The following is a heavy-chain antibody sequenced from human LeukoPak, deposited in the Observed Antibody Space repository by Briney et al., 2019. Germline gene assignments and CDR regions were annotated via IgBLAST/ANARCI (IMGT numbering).Heavy chain of an antibody. J-gene: IGHJ4*02. Sequence: SETLSLTCAVYGGSFSGYYWSWIRQPPGKGLEWIGSIYYSGSTYYNPSLKSRVTISVDTSKNQFSLKLSSVTAADTAVYYCARAKEYYYGSGSYYKSSSFDYWGQGTLVTVSS. V-gene: IGHV4-34*01. CDR1: GGSFSGYY. D-gene: IGHD3-10*01. CDR3: ARAKEYYYGSGSYYKSSSFDY. CDR2: IYYSGST.